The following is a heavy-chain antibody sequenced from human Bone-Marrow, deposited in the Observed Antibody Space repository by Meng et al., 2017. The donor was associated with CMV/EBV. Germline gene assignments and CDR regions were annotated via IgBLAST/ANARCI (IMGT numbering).Heavy chain of an antibody. D-gene: IGHD6-13*01. CDR2: VYYTGSS. V-gene: IGHV4-39*07. CDR1: GVSMISSGHY. Sequence: SETLSLTCTISGVSMISSGHYWGWIRQPPGKGLEWIGSVYYTGSSHYNPSLKSRVTILVDTSKNQFSLKLSSLTAADTAMYYCARNGKPVGYSSSWYNTPFDYWGQGTLVTVSS. CDR3: ARNGKPVGYSSSWYNTPFDY. J-gene: IGHJ4*02.